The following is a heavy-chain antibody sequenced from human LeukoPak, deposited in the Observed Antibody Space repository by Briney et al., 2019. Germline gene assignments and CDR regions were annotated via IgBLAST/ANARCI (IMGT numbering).Heavy chain of an antibody. CDR1: GFTFSSYW. J-gene: IGHJ6*02. Sequence: GGSLRLSCAASGFTFSSYWMHWVRQTPEKGLEWVANIKEDGSEEVYVDSVKGRFTISRDNAKSSLYLQMNSLRTEDTAVYYCARDPYSRSWSYGMDVWGQGTTVTVSS. CDR2: IKEDGSEE. CDR3: ARDPYSRSWSYGMDV. D-gene: IGHD6-13*01. V-gene: IGHV3-7*05.